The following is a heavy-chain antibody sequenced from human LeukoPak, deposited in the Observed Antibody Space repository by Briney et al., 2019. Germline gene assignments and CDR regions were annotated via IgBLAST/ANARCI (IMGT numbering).Heavy chain of an antibody. D-gene: IGHD3-22*01. CDR2: IYYSGST. V-gene: IGHV4-59*01. Sequence: SETLSLTCTVSGGSISSYYWSWIRQPPGKGLEWIGYIYYSGSTNYNPSLKSRVTISVDTSKNQFSLKLSSVTAADTAVYYCARAPPPYYYDSSSYSSPFDYWGQGTLVTVSS. J-gene: IGHJ4*02. CDR3: ARAPPPYYYDSSSYSSPFDY. CDR1: GGSISSYY.